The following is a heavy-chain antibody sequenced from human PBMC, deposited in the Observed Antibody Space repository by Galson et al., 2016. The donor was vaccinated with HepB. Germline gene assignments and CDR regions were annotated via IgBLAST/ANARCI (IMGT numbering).Heavy chain of an antibody. D-gene: IGHD6-13*01. CDR2: IYRGGET. V-gene: IGHV3-53*01. CDR3: TRDDAAAHKE. Sequence: SLRLSCAASGLSVGNSYMSWVRQAPGKGLEWVSVIYRGGETYYADSVKGRFTTSRDNSKNTLYLQMNSLRAEDTAVYYCTRDDAAAHKEWGQGTLVTVSS. CDR1: GLSVGNSY. J-gene: IGHJ4*02.